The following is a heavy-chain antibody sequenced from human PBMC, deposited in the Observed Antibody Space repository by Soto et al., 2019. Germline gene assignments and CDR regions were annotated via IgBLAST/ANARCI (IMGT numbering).Heavy chain of an antibody. V-gene: IGHV3-30-3*01. CDR2: ISYDGSNK. Sequence: QVQLVESGGGVVQPGRSLRLSCAASGFTFSSYAMHWARQAPGKGLEWVAVISYDGSNKYYADSVKGRFTISRDNSKNTLYLQMNSLRTEYTAVYYCARPLWRDDYNWGYFDLWGRGTLVTVSS. CDR3: ARPLWRDDYNWGYFDL. J-gene: IGHJ2*01. CDR1: GFTFSSYA. D-gene: IGHD4-4*01.